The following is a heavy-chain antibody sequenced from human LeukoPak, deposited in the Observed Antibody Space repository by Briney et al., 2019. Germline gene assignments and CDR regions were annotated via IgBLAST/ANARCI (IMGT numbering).Heavy chain of an antibody. CDR3: ARHSRTKGQGYGSGSRYYFDY. D-gene: IGHD3-10*01. V-gene: IGHV3-64*01. CDR1: GFTFSSYA. J-gene: IGHJ4*02. Sequence: GGSLRLSCAASGFTFSSYAMHWVRQAPGKGLEYVSAISSNGGSTYYANSVKGRFSISRDNSKNTLYLQMGSLRAEDMAVYYCARHSRTKGQGYGSGSRYYFDYWGQGTLVTVSS. CDR2: ISSNGGST.